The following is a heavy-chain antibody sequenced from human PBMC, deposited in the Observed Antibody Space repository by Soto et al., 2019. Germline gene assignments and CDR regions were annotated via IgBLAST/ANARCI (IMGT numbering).Heavy chain of an antibody. D-gene: IGHD6-13*01. Sequence: WGSLRLSCAASGFTFSSYGMHWFRQAPGKGLEWVAVISYDGSNKYYADSVKGRFTISRDNSKNTLYLQMNSLRAEDTAVYYCAKPRIAAAGSPDYYYGMDVWGQGTTVTVSS. CDR2: ISYDGSNK. V-gene: IGHV3-30*18. CDR1: GFTFSSYG. CDR3: AKPRIAAAGSPDYYYGMDV. J-gene: IGHJ6*02.